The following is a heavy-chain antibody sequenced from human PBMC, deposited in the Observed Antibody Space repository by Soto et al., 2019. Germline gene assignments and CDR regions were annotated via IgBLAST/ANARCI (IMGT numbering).Heavy chain of an antibody. D-gene: IGHD2-15*01. V-gene: IGHV5-51*01. CDR1: GYSFTIFWIGHW. Sequence: VESLKISCEGSGYSFTIFWIGHWIGWVRQIPGKGLEWVGIIYPGDSDTRYSPSFQGHVTISADKSTSTAYLQWSSLRASDTAMYYCVRAHTQELLYQAYYDLWGAGTAVTVRS. CDR3: VRAHTQELLYQAYYDL. CDR2: IYPGDSDT. J-gene: IGHJ4*02.